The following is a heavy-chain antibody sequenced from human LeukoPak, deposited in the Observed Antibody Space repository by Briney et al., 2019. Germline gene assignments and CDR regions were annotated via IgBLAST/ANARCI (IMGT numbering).Heavy chain of an antibody. Sequence: PGGSLRLSCAASGFTFSSYAMSWVRQGPGKGLEWVSTISGSGGRTYYADSVKGRFTISRDNSKNTLYLQMSSLRAEDTAVYYCATVRDLLGASDYWGQGTLVTVSS. CDR3: ATVRDLLGASDY. V-gene: IGHV3-23*01. D-gene: IGHD3-10*01. CDR2: ISGSGGRT. CDR1: GFTFSSYA. J-gene: IGHJ4*02.